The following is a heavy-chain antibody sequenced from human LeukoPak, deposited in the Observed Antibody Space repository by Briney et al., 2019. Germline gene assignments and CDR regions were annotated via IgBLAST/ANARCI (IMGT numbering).Heavy chain of an antibody. Sequence: ASVKVSCKASGYTFTGYYMHWVRQTPGQGLEWMGWINPNSGGTNYAQKFQGRVTMTRDTSISTAYMELSRLRSDDTAVYYCARDWGKGVAATSYYYMDVWGKGTTVTVSS. J-gene: IGHJ6*03. V-gene: IGHV1-2*02. CDR1: GYTFTGYY. CDR2: INPNSGGT. CDR3: ARDWGKGVAATSYYYMDV. D-gene: IGHD2-15*01.